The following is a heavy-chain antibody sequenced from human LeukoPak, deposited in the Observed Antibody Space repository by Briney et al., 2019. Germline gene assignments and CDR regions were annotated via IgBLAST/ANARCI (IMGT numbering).Heavy chain of an antibody. CDR3: ASGSSPFDC. Sequence: SEPLSLMCTVSGRSISSYYWSWIRQPPGKGLEWVGSLYYSGNTNFNPFLKSRVTISLDTSNNQFSLKLTSLTAPDTAVYYFASGSSPFDCWGQGTLVTVS. CDR2: LYYSGNT. D-gene: IGHD6-25*01. CDR1: GRSISSYY. J-gene: IGHJ4*02. V-gene: IGHV4-59*08.